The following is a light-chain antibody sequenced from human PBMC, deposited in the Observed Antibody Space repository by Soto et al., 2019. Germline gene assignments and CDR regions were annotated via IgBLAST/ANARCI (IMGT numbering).Light chain of an antibody. J-gene: IGKJ1*01. V-gene: IGKV3-20*01. CDR2: GTS. Sequence: EIVLTQSPGTLSLSPGERATLSCRASESVRSSYFAWYQQKPGQAPRLLIYGTSSRATGIPDRFSGSGSGTDFTLTISRLEPEDSAVYYCHQYGASQTFGQGTKVEI. CDR1: ESVRSSY. CDR3: HQYGASQT.